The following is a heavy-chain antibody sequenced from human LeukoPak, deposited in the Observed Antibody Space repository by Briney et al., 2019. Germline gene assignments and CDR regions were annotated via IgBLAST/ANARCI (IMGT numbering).Heavy chain of an antibody. V-gene: IGHV4-39*01. CDR1: GGSIRSSSYY. Sequence: PSETLSLTCTVSGGSIRSSSYYWAWIRQPPGKGLEWVGGIYYSGSTYYNPSLKSRVTISVDTSKNQFSLKLTSVTAGDTAVYYCARQGGSPDWFGPWGQGTLVTVSS. J-gene: IGHJ5*02. CDR2: IYYSGST. CDR3: ARQGGSPDWFGP. D-gene: IGHD1-26*01.